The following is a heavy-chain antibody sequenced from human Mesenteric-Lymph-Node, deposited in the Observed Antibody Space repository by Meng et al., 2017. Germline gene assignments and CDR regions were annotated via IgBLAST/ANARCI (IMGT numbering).Heavy chain of an antibody. CDR3: ARGPYYDFWSGFAISGAFDI. Sequence: GGSLRLSCAASGFTFSSYSMNWARQAPGKGLEWVSSISSSSSYIYYADSVKGRFTISRDNAKNSLYLQMNSLRAEDTAVYYCARGPYYDFWSGFAISGAFDIWGQGTMVTVSS. CDR2: ISSSSSYI. CDR1: GFTFSSYS. V-gene: IGHV3-21*01. J-gene: IGHJ3*02. D-gene: IGHD3-3*01.